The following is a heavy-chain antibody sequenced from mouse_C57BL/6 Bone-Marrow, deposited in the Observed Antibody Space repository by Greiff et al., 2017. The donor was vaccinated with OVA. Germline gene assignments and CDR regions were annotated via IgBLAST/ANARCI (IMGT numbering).Heavy chain of an antibody. V-gene: IGHV1-81*01. D-gene: IGHD1-1*01. J-gene: IGHJ1*03. CDR2: IYPRSGNT. CDR3: ARPYGSSYRYFDV. Sequence: QVHVKQSGAELARPGASVKLSCKASGYTFTSYGISWVKQRTGQGLEWIGEIYPRSGNTYYNEKFKGKATLTADKSSSTAYMQLSSLTSEDSAVYFCARPYGSSYRYFDVWGTGTTVTVSS. CDR1: GYTFTSYG.